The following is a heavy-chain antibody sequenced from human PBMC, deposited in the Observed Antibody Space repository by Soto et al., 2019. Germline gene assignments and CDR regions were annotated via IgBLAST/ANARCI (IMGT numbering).Heavy chain of an antibody. CDR3: ARHTDYGDPYFYFYGMDV. Sequence: QLGGSLRLSCAASGFTFSSYVMHWVRQAPGKGLEWVAVISFDGSNKYYADSVKGRFTISRDYSKNTLYLQMNSLRAEDTAVYYCARHTDYGDPYFYFYGMDVWGQGTTVTVSS. CDR1: GFTFSSYV. CDR2: ISFDGSNK. V-gene: IGHV3-30-3*01. J-gene: IGHJ6*02. D-gene: IGHD4-17*01.